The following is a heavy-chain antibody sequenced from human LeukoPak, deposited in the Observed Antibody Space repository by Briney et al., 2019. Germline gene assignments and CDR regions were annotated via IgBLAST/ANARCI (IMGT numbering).Heavy chain of an antibody. J-gene: IGHJ5*02. CDR3: AKGGINWFDP. Sequence: PGGSLRLSCEVSGFTFSDYRMNWVRQAPGKGLEWVANIKHDGSEKNYVDSVKGRFTISRDNSKNTLYLQMNSLRAEDTAVYYCAKGGINWFDPWGQGTLVTVSS. CDR2: IKHDGSEK. CDR1: GFTFSDYR. D-gene: IGHD3-16*01. V-gene: IGHV3-7*05.